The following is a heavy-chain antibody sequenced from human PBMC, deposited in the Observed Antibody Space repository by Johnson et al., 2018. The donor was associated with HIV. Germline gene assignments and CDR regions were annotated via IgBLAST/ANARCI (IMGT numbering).Heavy chain of an antibody. CDR2: IKSKTDGGTT. Sequence: VHLVESGGGLVKPGGSLRLSCAASGFTFSNAWMSWVRQAPGTGLAWVGRIKSKTDGGTTDYAAPVQRRFRLSRDDSKNTLYRQMNSLKTEDTALYYCTTAIYSYDTRDTRAFDIWGQGTMVTVSS. D-gene: IGHD3-22*01. CDR3: TTAIYSYDTRDTRAFDI. V-gene: IGHV3-15*01. J-gene: IGHJ3*02. CDR1: GFTFSNAW.